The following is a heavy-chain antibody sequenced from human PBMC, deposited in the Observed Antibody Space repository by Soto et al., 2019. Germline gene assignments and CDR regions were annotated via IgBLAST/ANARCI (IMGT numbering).Heavy chain of an antibody. D-gene: IGHD3-22*01. J-gene: IGHJ3*01. CDR2: ISSDRSKE. CDR1: GFTFRNYV. V-gene: IGHV3-30*04. CDR3: AGGGISMTVVFSDAFAV. Sequence: QVQLVESGGGVVQPGRSLRLSCAASGFTFRNYVMHWVRQAPGKGLEWVAVISSDRSKEYYADSVKGRFTISRDNSKNRLFLQLNRLRAEDTAVYYCAGGGISMTVVFSDAFAVWGPGTMVNVSS.